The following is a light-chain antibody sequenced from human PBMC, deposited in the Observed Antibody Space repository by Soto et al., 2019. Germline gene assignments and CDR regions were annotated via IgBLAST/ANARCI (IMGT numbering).Light chain of an antibody. J-gene: IGLJ1*01. CDR2: EVS. CDR3: TSYTSANTLV. Sequence: QSALTQPASVSGSPGQSISISCTGTSDDIGAFKFVSWYQQHPGKAPKLLIYEVSRRPSGVSDRFSGSRSGNTASLTISGLQAEDDTDYYCTSYTSANTLVFGTGTKLTVL. V-gene: IGLV2-14*01. CDR1: SDDIGAFKF.